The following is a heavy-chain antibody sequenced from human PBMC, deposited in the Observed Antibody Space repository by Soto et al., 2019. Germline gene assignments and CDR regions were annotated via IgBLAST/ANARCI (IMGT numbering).Heavy chain of an antibody. CDR1: GGSIRSTSYY. D-gene: IGHD2-2*02. V-gene: IGHV4-39*01. Sequence: QLQLQELGPGLVKPSETLSLTCAVSGGSIRSTSYYWGWIRQPPGKGLEWIGAIYNGGSTYYNPSLKSRVTISADTSKNQFSLKLSSVTATDTAVYYCARHVHGYCSSPSCHTDYWGQGTLVTVSS. CDR2: IYNGGST. CDR3: ARHVHGYCSSPSCHTDY. J-gene: IGHJ4*02.